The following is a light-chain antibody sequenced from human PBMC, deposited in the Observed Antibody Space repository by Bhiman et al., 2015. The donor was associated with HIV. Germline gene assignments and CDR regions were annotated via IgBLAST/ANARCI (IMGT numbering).Light chain of an antibody. V-gene: IGLV1-51*01. Sequence: QSVLTQPPSVSAAPGQKVTISCSGSSSNIGNNYISWYQHLPGTAPKLLIYDNDKRPSGIPDRFSGSKSGTSATLGITGLQTGDEADYYCGTWDSSLSARVFGGGTKADRP. CDR3: GTWDSSLSARV. J-gene: IGLJ3*02. CDR2: DND. CDR1: SSNIGNNY.